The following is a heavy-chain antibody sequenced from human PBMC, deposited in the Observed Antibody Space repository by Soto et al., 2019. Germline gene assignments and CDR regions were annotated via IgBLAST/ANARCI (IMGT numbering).Heavy chain of an antibody. CDR1: GGSISSYY. V-gene: IGHV4-59*01. Sequence: SETLSLTCTVSGGSISSYYWSWIRQPPGKGLEWIGYIYYSGSTNYNPSLKSRVTISVDTSKNQFSLKLSSVTAADTAVYYCARSYDSSGYYEENYFDYWGQGTLVTVSS. J-gene: IGHJ4*02. CDR2: IYYSGST. D-gene: IGHD3-22*01. CDR3: ARSYDSSGYYEENYFDY.